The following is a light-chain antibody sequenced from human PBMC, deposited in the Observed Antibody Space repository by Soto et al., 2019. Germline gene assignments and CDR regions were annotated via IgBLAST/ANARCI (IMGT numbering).Light chain of an antibody. CDR2: GNS. V-gene: IGLV1-40*01. J-gene: IGLJ1*01. Sequence: QSVLTQPPSVSGAPGQRVTISCTGSSSNIGAGYDVHWYQQLPGTAPKXLIYGNSNRPSGVPDRFSGSKSGTXXXXAITGLQAEDEADYYCQSYDSSLSGYVFVTGTKLTVL. CDR1: SSNIGAGYD. CDR3: QSYDSSLSGYV.